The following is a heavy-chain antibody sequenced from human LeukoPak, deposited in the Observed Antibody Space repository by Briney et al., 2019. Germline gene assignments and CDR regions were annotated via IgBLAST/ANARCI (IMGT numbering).Heavy chain of an antibody. Sequence: SETLSLTCTVSGGXVSSGSHFWSWIRQPPGKGLQWYGYIYYTGSTNYNPSLKSRLTISIDTSQNQFSLKLTSVTTADTAVYYYAKLQGAAASSDWFDPWGQGTLVTVSS. CDR1: GGXVSSGSHF. V-gene: IGHV4-61*01. D-gene: IGHD6-13*01. J-gene: IGHJ5*02. CDR2: IYYTGST. CDR3: AKLQGAAASSDWFDP.